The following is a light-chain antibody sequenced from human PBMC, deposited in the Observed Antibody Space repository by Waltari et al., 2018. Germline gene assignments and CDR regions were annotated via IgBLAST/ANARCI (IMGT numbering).Light chain of an antibody. J-gene: IGKJ1*01. V-gene: IGKV3-20*01. CDR2: GTN. Sequence: EIVLTQSPGTLSLSPGERATLSCRTSQRISSSFLAWYQQKDGQAPRLLIYGTNTRAIGIPDRFSGSGSGTDFTLTVSRLEPEDFAVYFCQQYGSSPWTFGQGTKVEI. CDR1: QRISSSF. CDR3: QQYGSSPWT.